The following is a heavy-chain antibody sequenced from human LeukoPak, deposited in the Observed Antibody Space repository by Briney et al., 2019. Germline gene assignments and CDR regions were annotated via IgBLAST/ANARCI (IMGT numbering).Heavy chain of an antibody. V-gene: IGHV1-18*01. CDR3: ARDARYCSGSTSCYRSASNWFDP. D-gene: IGHD2-2*02. CDR2: ISAYNGNT. J-gene: IGHJ5*02. CDR1: GYTFTSYG. Sequence: GASVKVSCKASGYTFTSYGISWVRQAPGQGLEWMGWISAYNGNTNYAQELQGRVTMTTDTSTSTAYMELRSLRSDDTAVYYCARDARYCSGSTSCYRSASNWFDPWGQGTLVTVSS.